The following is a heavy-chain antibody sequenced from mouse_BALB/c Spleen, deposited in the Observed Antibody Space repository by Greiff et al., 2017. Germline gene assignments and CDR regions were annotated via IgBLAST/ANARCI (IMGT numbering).Heavy chain of an antibody. Sequence: QVHVKQSGAELARPGASVKMSCKASGYTFTSYTMHWVKQRPGQGLEWIGYINPSSGYTNYNQKFKDKATLTADKSSSTAYMQLSSLTSEDSAVYYCARKRDYDVSYAMDYWGQGTSVTVSS. J-gene: IGHJ4*01. CDR1: GYTFTSYT. CDR3: ARKRDYDVSYAMDY. D-gene: IGHD2-4*01. CDR2: INPSSGYT. V-gene: IGHV1-4*01.